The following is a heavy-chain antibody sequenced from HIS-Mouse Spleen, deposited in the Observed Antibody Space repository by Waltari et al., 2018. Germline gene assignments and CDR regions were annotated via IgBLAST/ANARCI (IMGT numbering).Heavy chain of an antibody. CDR3: ARGLTGDLDY. CDR1: GYTFTRYD. CDR2: MKPKGDNT. Sequence: QVPLVQSGAEVKKPGASVKVACKASGYTFTRYDINWVRQATGQGLELMGWMKPKGDNTGKAQKFQGRVTMTRNTSISTAYVGLRSLRSEDTAVYYCARGLTGDLDYWGQGTLVTVSS. V-gene: IGHV1-8*01. D-gene: IGHD7-27*01. J-gene: IGHJ4*02.